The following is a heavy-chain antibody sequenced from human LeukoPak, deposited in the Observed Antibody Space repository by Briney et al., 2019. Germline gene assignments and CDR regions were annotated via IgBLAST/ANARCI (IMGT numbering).Heavy chain of an antibody. V-gene: IGHV4-4*07. Sequence: NSSETLSLTCTVSGGSISSYYWSWIRQPAGKGLEWIGRFYTSGSSNYNPSLKSRVTMSVDTSKNQFSLKLSSVTAADTAVYYCARARICSGGSCYPDDYWGQGTLVTVSS. CDR2: FYTSGSS. D-gene: IGHD2-15*01. J-gene: IGHJ4*02. CDR1: GGSISSYY. CDR3: ARARICSGGSCYPDDY.